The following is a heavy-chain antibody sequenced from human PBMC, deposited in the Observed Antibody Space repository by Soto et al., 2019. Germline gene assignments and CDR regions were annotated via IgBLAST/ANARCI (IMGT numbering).Heavy chain of an antibody. Sequence: GGSLRLSCAASGFTFSSYSMNWVRQAPGKGLEWVSSISSSSSYIYYADSVKGRFTISRDNAKNSLYLQMNSLRAKDTAVYYCARAITMVRGVTRFDYWGQGTLVTVSS. J-gene: IGHJ4*02. CDR3: ARAITMVRGVTRFDY. CDR2: ISSSSSYI. CDR1: GFTFSSYS. D-gene: IGHD3-10*01. V-gene: IGHV3-21*01.